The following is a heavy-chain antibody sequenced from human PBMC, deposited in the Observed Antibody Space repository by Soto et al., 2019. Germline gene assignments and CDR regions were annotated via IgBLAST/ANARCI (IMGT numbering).Heavy chain of an antibody. CDR3: ATAGGYDLIGLYYYYYGMDV. Sequence: ASVKVSCKASGYTFNSHGYSWVRQAPGQGLEWMGWISAYNGDTKYPQNLQGRVTLTADTSTSTAYMELRSLRSDDTAIYYCATAGGYDLIGLYYYYYGMDVWGQGTTVTVSS. V-gene: IGHV1-18*01. D-gene: IGHD5-12*01. CDR2: ISAYNGDT. CDR1: GYTFNSHG. J-gene: IGHJ6*02.